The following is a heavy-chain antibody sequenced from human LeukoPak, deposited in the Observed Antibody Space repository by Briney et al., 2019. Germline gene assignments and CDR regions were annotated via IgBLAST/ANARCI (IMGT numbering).Heavy chain of an antibody. CDR1: GFTLSSYA. D-gene: IGHD7-27*01. V-gene: IGHV3-30-3*01. Sequence: GRSLRLSCAASGFTLSSYAMHWVRQAPGKGLEWVAVISYDGSNKYHADSVTGRFTISRDNSKNTLYLQMNSLRAEDTAVYYCARDLTGDQSWDFDLWGRGTLVTVSS. J-gene: IGHJ2*01. CDR2: ISYDGSNK. CDR3: ARDLTGDQSWDFDL.